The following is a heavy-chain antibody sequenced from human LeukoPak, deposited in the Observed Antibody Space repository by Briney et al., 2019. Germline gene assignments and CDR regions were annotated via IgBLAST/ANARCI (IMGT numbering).Heavy chain of an antibody. V-gene: IGHV4-38-2*01. D-gene: IGHD6-19*01. CDR3: ARSHSGWQGHNNWFDP. J-gene: IGHJ5*02. CDR2: IYHTGST. Sequence: KSSETLSLTCEVSGYSSSSDKYWGWIRQPPGKGLEWIGTIYHTGSTFYTPSLKSRVSISVDTSKNQFSLRFTSVTAADTAVYYCARSHSGWQGHNNWFDPWGQGTPVTVSS. CDR1: GYSSSSDKY.